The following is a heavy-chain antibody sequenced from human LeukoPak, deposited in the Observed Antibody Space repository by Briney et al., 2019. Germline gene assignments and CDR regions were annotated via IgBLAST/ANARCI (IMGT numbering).Heavy chain of an antibody. D-gene: IGHD6-19*01. CDR1: GFTFSGYW. CDR2: IKQDGSEK. V-gene: IGHV3-7*01. Sequence: TGGSLRLSCAASGFTFSGYWMAWVRQAPGKGLEWVANIKQDGSEKYYVDSVKGRFTISRDNAKNSLYLQMNSLRAEDTAVYYCASIKGSGWYVGYWGQGTLVTVSS. J-gene: IGHJ4*02. CDR3: ASIKGSGWYVGY.